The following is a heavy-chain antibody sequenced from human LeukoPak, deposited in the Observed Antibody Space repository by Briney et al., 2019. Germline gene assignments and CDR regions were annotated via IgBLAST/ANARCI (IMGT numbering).Heavy chain of an antibody. CDR2: IYTSGST. V-gene: IGHV4-61*02. D-gene: IGHD3/OR15-3a*01. CDR3: ARGGLYYYYMDV. CDR1: GGSISSGSYY. Sequence: SETLSLTCTVSGGSISSGSYYWSWIRQPAGKGLEWIGRIYTSGSTNYNPSLKSRVTISVDTSKNQFSLMLTSVTAADTAVYYCARGGLYYYYMDVWGKGTTVTVSS. J-gene: IGHJ6*03.